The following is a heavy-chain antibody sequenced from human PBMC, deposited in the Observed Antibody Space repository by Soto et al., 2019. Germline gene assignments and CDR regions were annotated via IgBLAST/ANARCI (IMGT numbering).Heavy chain of an antibody. CDR1: GFTLGPYW. V-gene: IGHV3-74*01. CDR2: INDYGTTI. D-gene: IGHD1-1*01. CDR3: ARGGLEPFDY. Sequence: EVQLVESGGGLVQSGGSLRLSCAASGFTLGPYWMHWVRQAPGKGLVWVSRINDYGTTINYAESVEGRFIISRDDAKSEVYLQMNNLRAEDSAVYYCARGGLEPFDYWGQGALVTVSS. J-gene: IGHJ4*02.